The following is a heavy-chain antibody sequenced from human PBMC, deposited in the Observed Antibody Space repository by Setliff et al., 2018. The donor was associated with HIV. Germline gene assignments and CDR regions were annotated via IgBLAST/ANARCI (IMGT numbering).Heavy chain of an antibody. J-gene: IGHJ6*03. Sequence: SETLSLTCAVYGGSFSGYHWSWIRQPPGKGLEWVGDISHTGTTNYNPSLESRLTISVAASRKKISLNIRSVTAADTAVYFCARGQFVSPGPPTHYMYVWGKGTSVTVSS. CDR2: ISHTGTT. CDR1: GGSFSGYH. D-gene: IGHD6-6*01. V-gene: IGHV4-34*01. CDR3: ARGQFVSPGPPTHYMYV.